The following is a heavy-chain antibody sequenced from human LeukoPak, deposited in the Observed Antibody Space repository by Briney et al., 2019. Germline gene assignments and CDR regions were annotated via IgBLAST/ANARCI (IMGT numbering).Heavy chain of an antibody. Sequence: PSETLSLTCTVSGGSISSYYWSWIRQPPGKGLEWIGYIYYSGSTNYNPSLKSRVTISVDTSKNQFSLKLSSVTAADTAVYYCARYDYGDSIFDCWGQGTLVTVSS. CDR1: GGSISSYY. V-gene: IGHV4-59*01. CDR2: IYYSGST. J-gene: IGHJ4*02. CDR3: ARYDYGDSIFDC. D-gene: IGHD4-17*01.